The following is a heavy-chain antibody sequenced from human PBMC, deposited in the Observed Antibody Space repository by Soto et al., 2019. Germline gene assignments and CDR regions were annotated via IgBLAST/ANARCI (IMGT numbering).Heavy chain of an antibody. CDR2: IWYDGSND. Sequence: QVQLVESGGGVVQPGRSLRLSCETSGFTFSSYAMHWVRQAPGKGLEWVAVIWYDGSNDYYAGSVKGRFTISRDNSKNTLYLQMNSLRAEDTALYYCAREANCFTTSCYRGWFDTWGQGTLVTVSS. CDR1: GFTFSSYA. CDR3: AREANCFTTSCYRGWFDT. J-gene: IGHJ5*02. V-gene: IGHV3-33*01. D-gene: IGHD2-2*01.